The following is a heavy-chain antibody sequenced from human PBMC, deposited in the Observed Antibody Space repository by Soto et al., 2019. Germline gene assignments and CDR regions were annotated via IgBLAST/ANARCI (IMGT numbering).Heavy chain of an antibody. V-gene: IGHV4-34*01. D-gene: IGHD2-15*01. CDR3: ARRGDIVVVVAASYYFDY. J-gene: IGHJ4*02. Sequence: SSETLSLTCAVYGGSFSGYYWSWIRQPPGKGLEWIGEINHSGSTNYNPSLKSRVTISVDTSKNQFSLKLSSVTAADTAVYYCARRGDIVVVVAASYYFDYWGQGTLVPVSS. CDR2: INHSGST. CDR1: GGSFSGYY.